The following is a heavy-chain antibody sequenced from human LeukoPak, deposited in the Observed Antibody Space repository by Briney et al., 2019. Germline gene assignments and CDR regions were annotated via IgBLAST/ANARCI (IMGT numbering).Heavy chain of an antibody. CDR3: ARQTGSGLFSLP. J-gene: IGHJ4*02. CDR2: IYFSGGT. V-gene: IGHV4-39*01. CDR1: GDSISSSNCY. D-gene: IGHD3-10*01. Sequence: PSGTLSLTCAVSGDSISSSNCYWGWIRQPPGKGLEWIGSIYFSGGTYYNASLKSRVTISVDTSKNQFSLKLSSVTAADTAVYYCARQTGSGLFSLPGGQGTLVTVSS.